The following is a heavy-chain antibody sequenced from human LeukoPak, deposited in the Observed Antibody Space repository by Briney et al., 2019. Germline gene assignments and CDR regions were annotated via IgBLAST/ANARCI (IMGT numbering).Heavy chain of an antibody. CDR3: ARALGHYYDSSGYPSYWYFDL. CDR1: GGTFSSYA. Sequence: SVKASCKASGGTFSSYAISWVRQAPGQGLEWMARIIPIFGIANYAQKFQGRVTITADKSTSTAYMELSSLRSEDTAVYYCARALGHYYDSSGYPSYWYFDLWGRGTLVTVSS. J-gene: IGHJ2*01. CDR2: IIPIFGIA. V-gene: IGHV1-69*04. D-gene: IGHD3-22*01.